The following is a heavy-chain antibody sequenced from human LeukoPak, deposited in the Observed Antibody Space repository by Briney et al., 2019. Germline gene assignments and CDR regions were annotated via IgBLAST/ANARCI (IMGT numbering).Heavy chain of an antibody. D-gene: IGHD1-14*01. CDR3: ARVNGRAFDI. CDR1: GGSFSGYY. Sequence: SSETLSLTCAVYGGSFSGYYWSWIRQPPGKGLEWIGEINHSGSTNYNPSLKSRVTISVDTSKNQFSLKLSSVTAADTAVYYCARVNGRAFDIWGQGTMVTVSS. J-gene: IGHJ3*02. V-gene: IGHV4-34*01. CDR2: INHSGST.